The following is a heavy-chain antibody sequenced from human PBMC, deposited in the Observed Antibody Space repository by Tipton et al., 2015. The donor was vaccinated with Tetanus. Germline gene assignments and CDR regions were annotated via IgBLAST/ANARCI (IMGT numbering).Heavy chain of an antibody. CDR2: MYHTEAT. V-gene: IGHV4-31*03. J-gene: IGHJ1*01. CDR3: ARDATLLRAMDH. D-gene: IGHD5-18*01. Sequence: TLSLTCTVSGWPMNSGGYYWSWIRQRPGRGLEWIGYMYHTEATFSDPALKSRLSMSADTSKNQFSLRLTSLTAADTAIYYCARDATLLRAMDHWGQGILVTVSS. CDR1: GWPMNSGGYY.